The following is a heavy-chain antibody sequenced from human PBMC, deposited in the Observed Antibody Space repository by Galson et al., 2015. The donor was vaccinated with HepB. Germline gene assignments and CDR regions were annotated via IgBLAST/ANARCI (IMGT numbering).Heavy chain of an antibody. CDR1: GGSISSSSYY. J-gene: IGHJ4*02. V-gene: IGHV4-39*01. Sequence: ETLSLTCTVSGGSISSSSYYWGWIRQPPGKGLEWIGSIYYSGSTYYNPSLKSRVTISVDTSKNQFSLKLSSVTAADTAVYYCARRGYSYGYRDYWGQGTLVTVSS. CDR3: ARRGYSYGYRDY. D-gene: IGHD5-18*01. CDR2: IYYSGST.